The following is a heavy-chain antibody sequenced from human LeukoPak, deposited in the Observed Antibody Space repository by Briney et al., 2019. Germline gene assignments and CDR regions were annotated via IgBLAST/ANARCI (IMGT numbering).Heavy chain of an antibody. CDR1: GGSISPYY. Sequence: SETLSLTCTVSGGSISPYYWSWIRQPPGKGPEWLGYIYYSGNTDYNPSLKSRVAISVDTSKNQFSLKLSSVTAADTAVYYCARSTGSTMFIDYWGQGTLVTVSS. J-gene: IGHJ4*02. CDR3: ARSTGSTMFIDY. V-gene: IGHV4-59*01. D-gene: IGHD3-10*02. CDR2: IYYSGNT.